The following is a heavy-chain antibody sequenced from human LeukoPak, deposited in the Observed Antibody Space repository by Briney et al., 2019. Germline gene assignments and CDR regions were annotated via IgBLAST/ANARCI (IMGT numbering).Heavy chain of an antibody. D-gene: IGHD6-6*01. CDR2: IQDSGYT. V-gene: IGHV4-59*11. CDR1: GDSIRSHY. J-gene: IGHJ4*02. CDR3: ARTIASRPYYFDY. Sequence: SETLSLTCTVSGDSIRSHYWSWIRQPPGKGLEWIGYIQDSGYTKYNPSLKSRLTISVDTSKSQFSLRLSSLTAADTAVFYCARTIASRPYYFDYWGQGTLATVSS.